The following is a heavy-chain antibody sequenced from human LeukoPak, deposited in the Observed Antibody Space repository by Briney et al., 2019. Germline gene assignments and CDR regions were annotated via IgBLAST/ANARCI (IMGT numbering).Heavy chain of an antibody. J-gene: IGHJ5*02. V-gene: IGHV3-48*03. CDR1: GFIFSSYE. CDR2: ISKSANSGTTI. Sequence: QPGGSLGLSCAASGFIFSSYEVDWVRQAPGKGLEWVAYISKSANSGTTIYYADSVKGRFTISRDNARNSVYLQMNSLRDEDTAVYYCASLWELTSAWGQGTLVTVSS. D-gene: IGHD1-26*01. CDR3: ASLWELTSA.